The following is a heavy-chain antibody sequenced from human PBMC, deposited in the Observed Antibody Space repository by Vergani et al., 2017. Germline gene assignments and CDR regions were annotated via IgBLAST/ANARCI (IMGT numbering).Heavy chain of an antibody. Sequence: QVQLQESGPGLVKPSETLSLTCTVSGGYVSSGSYYWSWIRQPAGKGLEWIGYIYYSGSTNYNPSLKSRVTISVDTSKNQFSLKLSSVTAADTAVYYCARAWYSSGWVFDYWGQGTLVTVSS. CDR1: GGYVSSGSYY. J-gene: IGHJ4*02. CDR2: IYYSGST. CDR3: ARAWYSSGWVFDY. V-gene: IGHV4-61*10. D-gene: IGHD6-19*01.